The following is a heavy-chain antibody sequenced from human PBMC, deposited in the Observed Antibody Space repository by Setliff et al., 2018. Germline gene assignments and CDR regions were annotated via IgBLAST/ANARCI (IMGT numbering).Heavy chain of an antibody. CDR1: GGSINNYY. J-gene: IGHJ4*02. CDR3: ARDVGGEGYFDS. D-gene: IGHD3-10*01. V-gene: IGHV4-4*07. CDR2: IYTTWST. Sequence: PSETLSLTCTVSGGSINNYYWSWIRQPAGKGLEWIGRIYTTWSTKYNPSRKSRVTMSVDTSKNQFSLKLSAVTAADTAVYYCARDVGGEGYFDSWGQGTLVTVSS.